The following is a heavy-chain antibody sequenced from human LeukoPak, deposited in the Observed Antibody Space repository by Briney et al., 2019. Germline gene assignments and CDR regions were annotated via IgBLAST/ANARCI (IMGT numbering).Heavy chain of an antibody. CDR3: ARDNPTWGY. CDR1: GFTFSNYR. CDR2: IKQDGSEK. V-gene: IGHV3-7*01. D-gene: IGHD3-16*01. J-gene: IGHJ4*02. Sequence: GGSLRLSCAASGFTFSNYRMSWVRQAPGKGLEWVASIKQDGSEKDYVDSVKGRFTISRDNAKNSLYLQMNSLRVEDTAVYYCARDNPTWGYWGQGTLVTVSS.